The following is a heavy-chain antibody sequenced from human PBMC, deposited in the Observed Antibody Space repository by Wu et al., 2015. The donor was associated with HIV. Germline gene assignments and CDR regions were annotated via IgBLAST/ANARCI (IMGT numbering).Heavy chain of an antibody. V-gene: IGHV1-2*02. D-gene: IGHD4/OR15-4a*01. J-gene: IGHJ4*02. CDR3: TRDPPANSGXNGFDY. CDR2: INPNSGGP. CDR1: GYTFTGYY. Sequence: QVQLVQSGAEVKKPGASVKVSCKASGYTFTGYYMHWVRQAPGQGLEWMGWINPNSGGPLYAQKFKGRVTLTRDTSISTAYMELNSLTSDDTAIYYCTRDPPANSGXNGFDYWGQGTLVTVSS.